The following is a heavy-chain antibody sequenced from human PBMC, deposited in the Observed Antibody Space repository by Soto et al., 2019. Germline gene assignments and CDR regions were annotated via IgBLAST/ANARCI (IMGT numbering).Heavy chain of an antibody. Sequence: SETLSLTCNVSVGSISNFHVIWIRQPPGKGLEWIGYIYYSGNYYNPSLTSRVSMSLDKSKNQFSLHLKSVTAADTALYFCALGGYNYGRPFDFWGQGTRVTVSS. J-gene: IGHJ4*02. CDR3: ALGGYNYGRPFDF. CDR1: VGSISNFH. D-gene: IGHD5-18*01. V-gene: IGHV4-59*01. CDR2: IYYSGN.